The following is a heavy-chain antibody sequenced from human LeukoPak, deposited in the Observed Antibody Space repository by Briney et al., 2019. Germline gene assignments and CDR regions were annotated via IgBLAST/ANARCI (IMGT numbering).Heavy chain of an antibody. CDR1: GYSISSGYY. CDR2: IYHSGST. V-gene: IGHV4-38-2*02. J-gene: IGHJ6*03. CDR3: ARTPHYYYYYMDV. Sequence: LETLSLTCTVSGYSISSGYYWGWIRQPPGKGLEWIGSIYHSGSTYYNPSLKSRVTISVDTSKNQFSLKLSSVTAADTAVYYCARTPHYYYYYMDVWGKGTTVTVSS.